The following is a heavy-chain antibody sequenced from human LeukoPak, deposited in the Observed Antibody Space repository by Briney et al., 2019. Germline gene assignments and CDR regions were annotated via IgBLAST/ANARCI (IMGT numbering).Heavy chain of an antibody. CDR2: IYYSGST. D-gene: IGHD1-26*01. CDR3: ARLDPQLRLFDY. CDR1: GYSISSGYY. V-gene: IGHV4-38-2*02. Sequence: PSETLSLTCTVSGYSISSGYYWGWIRQPPGKGLEWIGSIYYSGSTYYNPSLKSRVTISVDTSRNQFSLKLSSVTAADTAVYYCARLDPQLRLFDYWGQGTLVTVSS. J-gene: IGHJ4*02.